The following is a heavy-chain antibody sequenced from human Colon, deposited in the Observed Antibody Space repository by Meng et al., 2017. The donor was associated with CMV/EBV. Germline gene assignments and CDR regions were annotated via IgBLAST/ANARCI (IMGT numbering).Heavy chain of an antibody. CDR1: GGSVSSDIHY. J-gene: IGHJ4*02. V-gene: IGHV4-61*01. CDR3: ARNIFRGVPPDY. D-gene: IGHD3-9*01. Sequence: SETLSLTCTVSGGSVSSDIHYWSWIRQPPGKGLEWIGYIFYTGGTKYNPSLKSRVTISLDTSKNQFSLRVNSVTAADTAVYYCARNIFRGVPPDYWGQGTLVTVSS. CDR2: IFYTGGT.